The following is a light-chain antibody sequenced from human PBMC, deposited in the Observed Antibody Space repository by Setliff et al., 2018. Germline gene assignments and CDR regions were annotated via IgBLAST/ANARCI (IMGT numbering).Light chain of an antibody. CDR1: DSDVGGFNL. J-gene: IGLJ1*01. CDR3: SSYSSSNIPFV. CDR2: DVS. V-gene: IGLV2-14*03. Sequence: QSVLTQPASVSGSPGQSITISCTGTDSDVGGFNLVPWYQQHPGKAPKFMIYDVSNRPSGVSNRFSGSKSGNTASLTISGLQAEDEADYYCSSYSSSNIPFVFGTGTKGTVL.